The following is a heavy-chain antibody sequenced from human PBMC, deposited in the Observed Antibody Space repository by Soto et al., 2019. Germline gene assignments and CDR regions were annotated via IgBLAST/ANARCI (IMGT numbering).Heavy chain of an antibody. D-gene: IGHD2-2*03. Sequence: SETLSLTCAVSGGSISSGGSSWSWIRQPPGKGMERIGYIYHSGSTYYNQSLKSRVTISVDRSKNQFSLKLSSVTAADTAVYFFASLYGYCVSTSCHGYYGMDVWGQGTTVTVSS. CDR3: ASLYGYCVSTSCHGYYGMDV. CDR1: GGSISSGGSS. CDR2: IYHSGST. J-gene: IGHJ6*02. V-gene: IGHV4-30-2*01.